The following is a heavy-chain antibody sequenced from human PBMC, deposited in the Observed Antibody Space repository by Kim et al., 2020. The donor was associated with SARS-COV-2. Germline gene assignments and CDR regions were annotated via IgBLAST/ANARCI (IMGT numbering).Heavy chain of an antibody. D-gene: IGHD3-10*01. CDR1: GFTFSNYA. Sequence: GSLRLSCSASGFTFSNYAMHWVRQAPGKGLEYVSAISSDGGSTYYADSVKGRFTISRDNSKNMLYVQMSSLRVEDTAIYYCVIRNYYNSGSYYEGAPF. CDR2: ISSDGGST. J-gene: IGHJ3*01. V-gene: IGHV3-64*05. CDR3: VIRNYYNSGSYYEGAPF.